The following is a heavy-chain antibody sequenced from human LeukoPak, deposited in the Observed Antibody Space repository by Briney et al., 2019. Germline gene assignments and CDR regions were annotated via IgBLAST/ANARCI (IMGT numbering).Heavy chain of an antibody. V-gene: IGHV3-23*01. CDR1: GVTLSNYA. Sequence: GGSLRLSCVASGVTLSNYAMSWARQAPGKGLEWVSGISSSGSGGNTYYADSVKGRFTISRDNSKNTLYLQMNSLRAEDTAVYYCAKAGYCTNGVCSPFDYWGQGTLVTVSS. J-gene: IGHJ4*02. CDR3: AKAGYCTNGVCSPFDY. D-gene: IGHD2-8*01. CDR2: ISSSGSGGNT.